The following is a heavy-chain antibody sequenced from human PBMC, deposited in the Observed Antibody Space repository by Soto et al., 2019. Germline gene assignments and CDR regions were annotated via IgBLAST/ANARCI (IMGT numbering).Heavy chain of an antibody. CDR2: IYYSGST. V-gene: IGHV4-59*01. D-gene: IGHD6-13*01. J-gene: IGHJ5*02. Sequence: SETLSLTWTFSGFSLSSYYLILIRPPPGKGLEWIGYIYYSGSTNYNPSLKSRVTISVDTSKNQFSLKLSSVTAADTAVYYCARAGSSSWHNWFDPWGQGTLVTVSS. CDR1: GFSLSSYY. CDR3: ARAGSSSWHNWFDP.